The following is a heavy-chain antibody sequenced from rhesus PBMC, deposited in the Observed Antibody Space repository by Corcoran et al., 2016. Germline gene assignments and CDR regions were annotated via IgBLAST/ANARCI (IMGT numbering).Heavy chain of an antibody. CDR3: SRDNWSA. CDR1: GFTFDDYA. Sequence: DVQLVESGGALAQTGGSLRLACSAPGFTFDDYAMSGVRQAPGKGLEWVSRFSWDGGSTYYADSVKGRFTISRDNAKNTLYLQMDRLRAEDTALYYCSRDNWSAWDQGVLVTVSS. J-gene: IGHJ4*01. D-gene: IGHD1-26*01. CDR2: FSWDGGST. V-gene: IGHV3-134*01.